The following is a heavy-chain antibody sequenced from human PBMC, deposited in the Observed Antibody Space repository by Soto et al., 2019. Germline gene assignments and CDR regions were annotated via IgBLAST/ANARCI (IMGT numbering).Heavy chain of an antibody. D-gene: IGHD3-22*01. CDR2: ISGNGGT. CDR1: GFTFTIYA. J-gene: IGHJ4*02. CDR3: AKDAPGSGWLSDY. Sequence: GGSVRLSCAASGFTFTIYAMSWVRQVPGKGLEWVSTISGNGGTSYADFVRGRFTISRDNSKNTLYLQMNSLRVDDTAIYYCAKDAPGSGWLSDYWGQGTLVTVSS. V-gene: IGHV3-23*01.